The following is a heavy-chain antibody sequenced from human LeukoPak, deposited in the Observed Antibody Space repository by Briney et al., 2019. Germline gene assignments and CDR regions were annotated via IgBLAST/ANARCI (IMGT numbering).Heavy chain of an antibody. D-gene: IGHD3-22*01. J-gene: IGHJ3*02. V-gene: IGHV3-21*04. CDR2: ISSSSSYI. CDR1: GFTFSSYS. Sequence: GGSLRLSCAASGFTFSSYSMNWVRQAPGEGLEWVSSISSSSSYIYYADSVKGRFTISRDNAKNSLYLQMNSLRAEDMALYYCAKDISPYYYDSSGYNGAFDIWGQGTMVTVSS. CDR3: AKDISPYYYDSSGYNGAFDI.